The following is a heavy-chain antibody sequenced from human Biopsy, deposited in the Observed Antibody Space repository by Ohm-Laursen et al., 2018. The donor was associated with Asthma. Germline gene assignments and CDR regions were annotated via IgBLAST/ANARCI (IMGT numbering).Heavy chain of an antibody. D-gene: IGHD1-14*01. CDR3: ARVQKSPRDRWFDP. CDR2: INPNGGAT. Sequence: ASVKVSCKASAYTFIGYHLHGVRQAPGEGLEWMGRINPNGGATIYAQKFQGRVTMTRDTSISTAYMELSRLTSDDTAVYYCARVQKSPRDRWFDPWGQGTLVTVSS. CDR1: AYTFIGYH. V-gene: IGHV1-2*06. J-gene: IGHJ5*02.